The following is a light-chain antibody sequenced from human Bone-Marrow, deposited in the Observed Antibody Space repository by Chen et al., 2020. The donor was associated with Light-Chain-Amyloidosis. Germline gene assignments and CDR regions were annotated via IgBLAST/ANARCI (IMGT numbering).Light chain of an antibody. CDR3: QSADSSGTYEVI. CDR2: RDT. J-gene: IGLJ2*01. CDR1: DLPTKY. V-gene: IGLV3-25*03. Sequence: SYELTQPPSVSVSPGQTARITCSGDDLPTKYAYWYQQKPGQAPVLVIHRDTERPSGISERFSGSRAGTTATVTISGDQAEHEADYHCQSADSSGTYEVIFGGGTKLTVL.